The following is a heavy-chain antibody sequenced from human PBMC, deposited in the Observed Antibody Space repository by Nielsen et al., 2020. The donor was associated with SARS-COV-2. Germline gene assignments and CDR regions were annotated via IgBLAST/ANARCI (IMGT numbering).Heavy chain of an antibody. D-gene: IGHD5-24*01. CDR3: ASGRDGYNSYFDY. J-gene: IGHJ4*02. Sequence: WVRQAPGQRLEWMGWINAGNGNTKYSQKFQGRVTITRDTSASTAYMELSSLRSEDTAVYYCASGRDGYNSYFDYWGQGTLVTVSS. V-gene: IGHV1-3*01. CDR2: INAGNGNT.